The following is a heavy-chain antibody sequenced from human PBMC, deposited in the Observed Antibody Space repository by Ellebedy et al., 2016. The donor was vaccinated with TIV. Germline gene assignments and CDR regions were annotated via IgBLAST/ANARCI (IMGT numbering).Heavy chain of an antibody. CDR2: INVNSGGT. CDR1: GYTFTGYY. J-gene: IGHJ5*02. D-gene: IGHD3-10*01. V-gene: IGHV1-2*02. CDR3: ARDGGVGEDWFNP. Sequence: ASVKVSCKASGYTFTGYYMHWVRQAPGQGPEWMGWINVNSGGTNYAQRFQGRVAMTRDTSINTAYMELSRLRSDDTAVYYCARDGGVGEDWFNPWGQGTLVTVST.